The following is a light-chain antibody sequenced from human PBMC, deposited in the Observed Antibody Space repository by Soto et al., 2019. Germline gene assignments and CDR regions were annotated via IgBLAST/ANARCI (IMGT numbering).Light chain of an antibody. Sequence: QSALTQPPSASGSPGQSVTISCTGTSSDVGSYNYVSWYQQHPGKAPKLMIYEVSKRPSGVPDRFSGSKSGNTASLTVSGLQAEDEADYYCSSYGASNNVFGTGTKVTVL. CDR3: SSYGASNNV. J-gene: IGLJ1*01. CDR1: SSDVGSYNY. CDR2: EVS. V-gene: IGLV2-8*01.